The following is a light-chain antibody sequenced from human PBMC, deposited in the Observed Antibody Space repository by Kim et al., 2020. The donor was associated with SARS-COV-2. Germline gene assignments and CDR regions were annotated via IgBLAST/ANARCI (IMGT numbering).Light chain of an antibody. V-gene: IGLV3-1*01. CDR1: KLEDKF. Sequence: SYELTQPPSVSVSPGQTASITCSGEKLEDKFACWYQQKPGQSPVLVIYQDAKRPSGIPERFSGSNSGNTATLTISGAQAMDEADYCCQAWDSSTVVFGGGTKLTVL. J-gene: IGLJ2*01. CDR2: QDA. CDR3: QAWDSSTVV.